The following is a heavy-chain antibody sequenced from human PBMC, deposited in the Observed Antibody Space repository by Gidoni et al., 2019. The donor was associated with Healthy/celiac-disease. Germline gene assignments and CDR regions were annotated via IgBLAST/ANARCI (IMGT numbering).Heavy chain of an antibody. CDR2: FDPEDGET. CDR3: ATELGGSYTSPFDY. CDR1: GYTLPELS. D-gene: IGHD1-26*01. J-gene: IGHJ4*02. V-gene: IGHV1-24*01. Sequence: QVQLVQSGAEVKKPGASVKVPCKVSGYTLPELSMPWVRQAPGKGLEWMGGFDPEDGETIYEQKFQGRVTMTEDTSTDTAYMELSSLRSEDTAVYYCATELGGSYTSPFDYWGQGTLVTVSS.